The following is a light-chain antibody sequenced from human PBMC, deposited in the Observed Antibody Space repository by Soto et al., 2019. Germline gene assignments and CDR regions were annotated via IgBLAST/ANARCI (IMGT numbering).Light chain of an antibody. V-gene: IGKV3-15*01. Sequence: DIVMTQSPATLSVSPGERATLSCRASQRVSSNLAWYQQKPGQPPRLLIYGASTWATGIPSRFSGSGSGTDFTLTISSLQPEDCAVYYCQQYNDWPMTSGHGTKVDI. CDR1: QRVSSN. CDR2: GAS. CDR3: QQYNDWPMT. J-gene: IGKJ2*01.